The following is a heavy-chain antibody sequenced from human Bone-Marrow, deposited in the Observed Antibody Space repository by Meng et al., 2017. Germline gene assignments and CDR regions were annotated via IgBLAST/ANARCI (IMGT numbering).Heavy chain of an antibody. CDR2: IYTSGRT. J-gene: IGHJ4*02. CDR1: GGSISSYY. V-gene: IGHV4-4*07. Sequence: SKTLSLTCTVSGGSISSYYWSWIRQPAGKGLEWIGRIYTSGRTYYNPSLTSRVTISVDTSKNQFSLKLSSVTAADTALYYCARLLLWFGGVDYWGQGTLVTVSS. CDR3: ARLLLWFGGVDY. D-gene: IGHD3-10*01.